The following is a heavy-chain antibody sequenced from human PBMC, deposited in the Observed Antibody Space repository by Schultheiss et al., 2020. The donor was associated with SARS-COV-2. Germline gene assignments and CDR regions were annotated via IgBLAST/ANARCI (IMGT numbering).Heavy chain of an antibody. CDR1: GGSISSGGYY. Sequence: LRLSCTVSGGSISSGGYYWSWIRQHPGKGLEWIGYIYYSGSTYYNPSLKSRVTISVDTSKNQFSLKLSSVTAADTAVYYCAREAYGSGSPDAFDIWGQGTMVTVSS. J-gene: IGHJ3*02. CDR3: AREAYGSGSPDAFDI. CDR2: IYYSGST. D-gene: IGHD3-10*01. V-gene: IGHV4-31*03.